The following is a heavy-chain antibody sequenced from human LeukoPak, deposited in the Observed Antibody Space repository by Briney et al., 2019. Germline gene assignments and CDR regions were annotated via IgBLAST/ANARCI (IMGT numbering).Heavy chain of an antibody. Sequence: GGSLGLSCAASGFTFDDYAMHWVRQAPGKGLEWASGISWNSGSIGCADSVKGRFTISRDNAKNSLYLQMNSLRAEDTALYYCAKGYSGSYYEIDYWGQGTLVTVSS. V-gene: IGHV3-9*01. J-gene: IGHJ4*02. D-gene: IGHD1-26*01. CDR1: GFTFDDYA. CDR2: ISWNSGSI. CDR3: AKGYSGSYYEIDY.